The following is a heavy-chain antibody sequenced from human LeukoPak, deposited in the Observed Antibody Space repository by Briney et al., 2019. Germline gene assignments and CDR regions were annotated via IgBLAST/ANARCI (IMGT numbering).Heavy chain of an antibody. Sequence: SETLSLTCAVYGGSFSGYYWSWIRQPPGKGLEWIGEINHSGSTNYNPSLKSRVTISVDTSKNQFSLKLSSVTAADTAVYYCARGSRNGELGWWGQGTLVTVSS. CDR3: ARGSRNGELGW. CDR1: GGSFSGYY. J-gene: IGHJ4*02. D-gene: IGHD1-1*01. V-gene: IGHV4-34*01. CDR2: INHSGST.